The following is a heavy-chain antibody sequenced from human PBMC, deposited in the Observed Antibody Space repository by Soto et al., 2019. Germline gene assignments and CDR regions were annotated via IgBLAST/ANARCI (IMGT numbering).Heavy chain of an antibody. CDR2: ISGDGVSS. V-gene: IGHV3-64*01. D-gene: IGHD2-15*01. Sequence: PGGSLRLSCAASGFAFSRHGLHWVRQAPGKGLQYVSAISGDGVSSYYANSVKGRFTISRDNSKNTLFLQMGSLTTEDMAVYYCAREKAAFDAFDIWGQGTMVTVSS. J-gene: IGHJ3*02. CDR3: AREKAAFDAFDI. CDR1: GFAFSRHG.